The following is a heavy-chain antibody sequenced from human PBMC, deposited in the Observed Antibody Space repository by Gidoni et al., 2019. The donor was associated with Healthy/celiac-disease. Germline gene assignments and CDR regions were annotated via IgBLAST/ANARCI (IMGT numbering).Heavy chain of an antibody. CDR1: GGAFSGYY. J-gene: IGHJ4*02. CDR2: INHSGST. D-gene: IGHD3-10*01. CDR3: ARAPLYYGSGRFDY. Sequence: QVQLQQWGAGLLKPSETLSRTCAVYGGAFSGYYWSWIRQPPGKGLEWIGEINHSGSTNYNPSLKSRVTISVDTSKNQFSLKLSSVTAADTAVYYCARAPLYYGSGRFDYWGQGTLVTVSS. V-gene: IGHV4-34*01.